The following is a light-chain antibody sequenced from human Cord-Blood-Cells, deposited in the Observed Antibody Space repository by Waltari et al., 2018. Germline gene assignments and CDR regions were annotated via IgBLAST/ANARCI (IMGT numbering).Light chain of an antibody. V-gene: IGKV3-15*01. J-gene: IGKJ4*01. Sequence: EIVMTQSPATLSVSPVERATLSCRASQSVSSNLAWYQQKPGQAPKLLIYGASTRATGIPARFSGSGSGTEFTLTISSLQSEDFAVYYCQQYNNWPLGFGGGTKVEIK. CDR1: QSVSSN. CDR2: GAS. CDR3: QQYNNWPLG.